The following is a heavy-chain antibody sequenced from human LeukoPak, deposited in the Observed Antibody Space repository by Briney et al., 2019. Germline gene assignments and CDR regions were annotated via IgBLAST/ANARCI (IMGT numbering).Heavy chain of an antibody. CDR3: ARDLTIFGVSQIGGDWFDP. CDR2: INPNSGGT. D-gene: IGHD3-3*01. Sequence: ASVKVSCKASGYTFTGYYMHWVRQAPGQGLEWMGWINPNSGGTNYAQKFQGRVTMTRDTSISTAYMELSRLRSDDTAVYYCARDLTIFGVSQIGGDWFDPWGQGTLSPSPQ. V-gene: IGHV1-2*02. CDR1: GYTFTGYY. J-gene: IGHJ5*02.